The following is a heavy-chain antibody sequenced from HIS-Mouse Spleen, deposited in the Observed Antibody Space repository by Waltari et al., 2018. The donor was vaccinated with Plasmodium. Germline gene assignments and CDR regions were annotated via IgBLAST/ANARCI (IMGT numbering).Heavy chain of an antibody. CDR3: ARSLGDDY. Sequence: QVQLVQSGAEVKKPGASVKVSCKASGYTFTSYGISAYNGNTNYAQKLQGRDPKTTDTSTSTAYMELRSLRSDDTAVYYCARSLGDDYWGQGTLVTVSS. D-gene: IGHD3-16*01. CDR1: GYTFTSYG. J-gene: IGHJ4*02. CDR2: ISAYNGNT. V-gene: IGHV1-18*01.